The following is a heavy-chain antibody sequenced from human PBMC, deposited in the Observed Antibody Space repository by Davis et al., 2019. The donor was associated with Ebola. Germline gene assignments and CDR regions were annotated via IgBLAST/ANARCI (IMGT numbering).Heavy chain of an antibody. V-gene: IGHV3-53*01. D-gene: IGHD2-2*01. CDR3: ARQLPYYSYGMDV. Sequence: GESLKISCAASGFTVSSNYMSWVRQAPGKGLEWVSVIYNGGSTYYADSVKGRFTISRDNSKSTLYLQMNSLRAEDTAVYFCARQLPYYSYGMDVWGQGTTVTVSS. CDR1: GFTVSSNY. CDR2: IYNGGST. J-gene: IGHJ6*02.